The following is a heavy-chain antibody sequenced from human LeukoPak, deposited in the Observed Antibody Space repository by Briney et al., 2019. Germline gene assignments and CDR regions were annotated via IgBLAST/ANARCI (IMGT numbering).Heavy chain of an antibody. CDR2: ISWNSGSI. CDR1: GFTFDDYA. Sequence: GRSLRLSCAASGFTFDDYAMHWVRQAPGKGLEWVSGISWNSGSIGYADSVKGRFTISRDNAKNSLYLQMNSLRAEDMALYYCAKDTGEYDFWSGHDALDIWGQGTMVTVSS. V-gene: IGHV3-9*03. D-gene: IGHD3-3*01. J-gene: IGHJ3*02. CDR3: AKDTGEYDFWSGHDALDI.